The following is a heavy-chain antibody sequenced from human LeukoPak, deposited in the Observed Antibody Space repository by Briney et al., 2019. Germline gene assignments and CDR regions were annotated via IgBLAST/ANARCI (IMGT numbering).Heavy chain of an antibody. CDR3: ARGYTPPHTSIEY. CDR2: INPNSGVT. Sequence: GASVKVSCKASGYTFTDYFMYWVRQAPGQGLEWMGWINPNSGVTDYAQLFQGRVTVTRDTSITTAYLELSSLRSDDTAVYYCARGYTPPHTSIEYWGQGTLLTVSS. V-gene: IGHV1-2*02. D-gene: IGHD2/OR15-2a*01. J-gene: IGHJ1*01. CDR1: GYTFTDYF.